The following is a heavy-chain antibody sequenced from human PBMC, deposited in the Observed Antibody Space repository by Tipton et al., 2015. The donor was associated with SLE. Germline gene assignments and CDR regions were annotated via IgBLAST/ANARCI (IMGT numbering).Heavy chain of an antibody. V-gene: IGHV4-59*11. D-gene: IGHD2-15*01. CDR1: GGSISSHY. CDR3: AREGGGSRGVAFDI. J-gene: IGHJ3*02. CDR2: IYYSGST. Sequence: TLSLTCTVSGGSISSHYWSWIRQPPGKGLEWIGYIYYSGSTNYNPSLKSRVTISVDTSKNQFSLKLSSVTAADTAVYYCAREGGGSRGVAFDIWGQGTMVTVSS.